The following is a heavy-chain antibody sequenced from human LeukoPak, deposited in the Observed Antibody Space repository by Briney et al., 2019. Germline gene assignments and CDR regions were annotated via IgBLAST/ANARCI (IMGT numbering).Heavy chain of an antibody. CDR1: GFTFSSYA. J-gene: IGHJ6*03. CDR3: ARLSILNYYHMDV. Sequence: NPGGSLRLSCAASGFTFSSYAMNWVRQAPGKGLEWVSSISSSSSSYIYYADSVKGRFTISRDSAKNSLYLQMNSLRAEDTAVYYCARLSILNYYHMDVWGKGTTVTVSS. D-gene: IGHD2-21*01. CDR2: ISSSSSSYI. V-gene: IGHV3-21*01.